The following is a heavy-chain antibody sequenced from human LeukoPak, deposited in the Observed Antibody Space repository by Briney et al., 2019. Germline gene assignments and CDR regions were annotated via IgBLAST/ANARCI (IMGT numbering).Heavy chain of an antibody. Sequence: GGSLRLSCAASGFTFSSYEMNWVRQAPGKGLEWVSYISSSGSTKFYADSVKGRFTISRDNAKNSLYLQMNSLRAEDTAVYYCARDRYYYDSSGLSSDAFDIWGQGTMVTVSS. J-gene: IGHJ3*02. CDR2: ISSSGSTK. CDR1: GFTFSSYE. D-gene: IGHD3-22*01. CDR3: ARDRYYYDSSGLSSDAFDI. V-gene: IGHV3-48*03.